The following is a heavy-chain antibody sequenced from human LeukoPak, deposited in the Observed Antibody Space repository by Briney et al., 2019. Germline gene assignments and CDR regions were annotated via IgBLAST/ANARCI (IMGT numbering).Heavy chain of an antibody. CDR2: INEDGGEK. CDR3: ARAGDGTAARDY. Sequence: PGGSLRLSCAASGFTFSSYWMSWVRQAPGKGLEWVANINEDGGEKYYVDSVRGRFTTSRDNAKNSVYLQVNSLRAEDTAVYYCARAGDGTAARDYWGQGTLVTVSS. CDR1: GFTFSSYW. D-gene: IGHD2-15*01. V-gene: IGHV3-7*01. J-gene: IGHJ4*02.